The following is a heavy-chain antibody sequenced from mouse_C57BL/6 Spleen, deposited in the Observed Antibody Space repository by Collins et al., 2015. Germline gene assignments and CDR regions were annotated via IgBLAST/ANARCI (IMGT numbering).Heavy chain of an antibody. CDR1: GYTFTTYG. J-gene: IGHJ3*01. CDR2: INTYSGVP. D-gene: IGHD2-1*01. CDR3: ARWDGNYGGFAY. V-gene: IGHV9-3*01. Sequence: QIQLVQSGPELKKPGETVKISCKASGYTFTTYGMSWVKQAPGKGLKWMGWINTYSGVPTYADDFKGRFAFSLETSASTAYLQINNLKNEDTATYFCARWDGNYGGFAYWGQGTLVTVSA.